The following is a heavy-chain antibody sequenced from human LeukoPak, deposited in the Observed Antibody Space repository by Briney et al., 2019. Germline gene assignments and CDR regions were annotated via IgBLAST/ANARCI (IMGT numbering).Heavy chain of an antibody. D-gene: IGHD3-10*01. CDR3: ARDGRLTIFVRGIITEGSPPKN. V-gene: IGHV1-2*02. J-gene: IGHJ4*02. Sequence: ASVTVSCKASGYTFTDSYRYWLRQAPGQGLEWMGWINPKIGGTNYAQRFQGRVTMTRDTSIRTAYMELNSLRSDDTAVYYCARDGRLTIFVRGIITEGSPPKNWGQGTLVTVSS. CDR2: INPKIGGT. CDR1: GYTFTDSY.